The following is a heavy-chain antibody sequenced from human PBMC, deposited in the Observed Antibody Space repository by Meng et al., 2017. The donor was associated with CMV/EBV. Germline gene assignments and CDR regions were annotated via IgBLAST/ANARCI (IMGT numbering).Heavy chain of an antibody. V-gene: IGHV1-2*02. CDR1: GYTFTGDY. D-gene: IGHD1-14*01. CDR3: ARVAVEPYYYYGMDV. CDR2: INPNSGGT. Sequence: SGYTFTGDYMHWVRQAPGQGLEWMGWINPNSGGTNYAQKFQGRVTMTRDTSISTAYMELSRLRSDDTAVYYCARVAVEPYYYYGMDVWGQGTTVTVSS. J-gene: IGHJ6*02.